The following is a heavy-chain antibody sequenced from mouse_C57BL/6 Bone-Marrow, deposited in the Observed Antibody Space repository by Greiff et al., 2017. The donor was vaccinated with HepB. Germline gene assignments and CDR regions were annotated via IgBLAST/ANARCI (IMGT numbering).Heavy chain of an antibody. CDR1: GYTFTSYG. CDR2: IYIGNGYT. Sequence: VQLQQSGAELVRPGSSVKMSCKPSGYTFTSYGINWVKQRPGQGLEWIGDIYIGNGYTEYNETFKGKATLTSDTSSNTAYLQLSSLTAEDTAVYYCASALWYFDVWGTGTTVTVSS. J-gene: IGHJ1*03. CDR3: ASALWYFDV. V-gene: IGHV1-58*01.